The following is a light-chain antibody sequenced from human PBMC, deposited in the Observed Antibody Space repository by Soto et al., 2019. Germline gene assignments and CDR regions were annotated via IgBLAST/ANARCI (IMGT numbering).Light chain of an antibody. CDR1: QSVSSY. CDR2: DAS. V-gene: IGKV3-11*01. CDR3: QHPSNCPPGT. J-gene: IGKJ4*01. Sequence: EIVLTQSRATLSLSPGERATLSCRASQSVSSYLAWYQQKPGQAPRLLIYDASNRATGIPARFSGSGSGTDFTLTISSLEPEDFAVYYSQHPSNCPPGTFGGGTNVAIK.